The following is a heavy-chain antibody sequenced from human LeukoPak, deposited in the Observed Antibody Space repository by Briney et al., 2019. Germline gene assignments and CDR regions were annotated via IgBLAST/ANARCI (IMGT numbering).Heavy chain of an antibody. D-gene: IGHD2/OR15-2a*01. V-gene: IGHV3-23*01. J-gene: IGHJ3*02. CDR1: GFTFGSYT. Sequence: GGSLRLSCAASGFTFGSYTMAWVRQAPGKGLEWVANISGGSSSIYYADSVKGRFTISRDNSKNTLYLQMNSLRVEDTALYYCAKEALLYVPDDAFDMWGQGTMVTVSS. CDR2: ISGGSSSI. CDR3: AKEALLYVPDDAFDM.